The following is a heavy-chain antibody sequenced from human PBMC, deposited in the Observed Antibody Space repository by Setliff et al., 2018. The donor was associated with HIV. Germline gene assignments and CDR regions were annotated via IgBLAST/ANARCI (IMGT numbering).Heavy chain of an antibody. CDR1: EYMILAYK. Sequence: ASVMVSCKATEYMILAYKMNWVRQAPGQGLEWIGRISPNNGVAEYAPKFQGRVITTLDTSISTAYLEIPRLTSDDAAVYYCARPRVFDSFDVWGQGTMVTVSS. J-gene: IGHJ3*01. V-gene: IGHV1-2*06. CDR3: ARPRVFDSFDV. CDR2: ISPNNGVA.